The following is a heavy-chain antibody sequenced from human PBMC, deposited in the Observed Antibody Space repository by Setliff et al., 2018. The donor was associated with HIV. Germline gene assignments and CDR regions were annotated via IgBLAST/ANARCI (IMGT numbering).Heavy chain of an antibody. D-gene: IGHD6-13*01. CDR3: ARDSSSWSWAEYFQF. CDR2: ISMSSHTSV. Sequence: PGGSLRLSCAASGFTFSSYAMSWVRQAPGKGLEWVSYISMSSHTSVIYSDSVKGRFTISRDNAKNSLSLQMNSLRAEDTAVYYCARDSSSWSWAEYFQFWGQGTPVTVSS. CDR1: GFTFSSYA. J-gene: IGHJ1*01. V-gene: IGHV3-48*04.